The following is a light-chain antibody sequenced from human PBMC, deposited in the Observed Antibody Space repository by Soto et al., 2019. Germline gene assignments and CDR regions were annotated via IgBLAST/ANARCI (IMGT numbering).Light chain of an antibody. J-gene: IGKJ1*01. V-gene: IGKV1-9*01. CDR3: QQLKSYPRT. CDR2: AAS. CDR1: QGISSY. Sequence: PMTQSPSSVSASVGARVTITCRASQGISSYLAWYHQKPGKAPKLLIYAASTLQSGVPSRFSGSGSGTELTLTISSLQPEDVETDDCQQLKSYPRTFGQGTKVDI.